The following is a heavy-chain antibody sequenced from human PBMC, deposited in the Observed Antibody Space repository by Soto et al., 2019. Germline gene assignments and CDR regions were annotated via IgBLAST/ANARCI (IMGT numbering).Heavy chain of an antibody. CDR2: ISSNGGST. Sequence: GGSLRLSCSASGFTFSSYAMHWVRQAPGKGLEYVSAISSNGGSTYYADSVKGRFTISRDNSKNTLYLQMSSLRAEDTAVYYCVKPLSALEFRYYFDYWGQGTLVTVSS. J-gene: IGHJ4*02. CDR1: GFTFSSYA. V-gene: IGHV3-64D*08. CDR3: VKPLSALEFRYYFDY. D-gene: IGHD3-16*02.